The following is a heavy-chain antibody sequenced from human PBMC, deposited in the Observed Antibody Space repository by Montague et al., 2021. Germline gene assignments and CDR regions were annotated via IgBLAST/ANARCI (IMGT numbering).Heavy chain of an antibody. D-gene: IGHD3-10*01. Sequence: SRRFSWAASKFPFSNYGMNWFRQAPGKGLEWVSYISISGNIIYYADSVKGRFTISRDNAKNSLYLQMNSLRDEDTAVYFCARDVFGELFSYYYYYMDVWGKGTTVTVSS. J-gene: IGHJ6*03. CDR3: ARDVFGELFSYYYYYMDV. CDR2: ISISGNII. CDR1: KFPFSNYG. V-gene: IGHV3-48*02.